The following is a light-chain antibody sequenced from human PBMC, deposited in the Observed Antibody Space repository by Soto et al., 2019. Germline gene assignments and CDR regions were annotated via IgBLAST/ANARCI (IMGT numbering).Light chain of an antibody. Sequence: QPVLTQPPSVSVAPGQKVTISCSGSSSNIGNNYVSWYQQLPGTAPKLLIYDNNKRPSGIPDRFSGSKSGTSATLGITGLQTGDEADYYCGTWDSSLSGVFGGGTKLTVL. V-gene: IGLV1-51*01. J-gene: IGLJ2*01. CDR3: GTWDSSLSGV. CDR1: SSNIGNNY. CDR2: DNN.